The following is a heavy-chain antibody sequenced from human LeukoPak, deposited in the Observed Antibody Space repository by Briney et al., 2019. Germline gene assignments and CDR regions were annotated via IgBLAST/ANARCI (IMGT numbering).Heavy chain of an antibody. J-gene: IGHJ3*02. CDR2: IFGSGRNT. D-gene: IGHD7-27*01. V-gene: IGHV3-23*01. Sequence: GGSLRLSCAASGFTFNNYAMIWVRQAPGKGLEWVSAIFGSGRNTYYADSVKGRFTISRDNSKNTLYLQMNSLRAEDTAVYYCARDWARVPDAFDIWGQGTMVTVSS. CDR1: GFTFNNYA. CDR3: ARDWARVPDAFDI.